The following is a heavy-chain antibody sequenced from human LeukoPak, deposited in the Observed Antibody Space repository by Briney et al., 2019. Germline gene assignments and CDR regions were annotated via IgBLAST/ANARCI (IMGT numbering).Heavy chain of an antibody. J-gene: IGHJ4*02. Sequence: GESLKIYCQSSGYSFTTYWIAWVRQLPGKGLECMGRVYPGDSDITYSPSFQGQVTISADRSINTAYLQWSSLKASDSAMYYCARQRDYGDDIYSRFFDSWGQGSLVTVSS. D-gene: IGHD4-17*01. CDR2: VYPGDSDI. V-gene: IGHV5-51*01. CDR3: ARQRDYGDDIYSRFFDS. CDR1: GYSFTTYW.